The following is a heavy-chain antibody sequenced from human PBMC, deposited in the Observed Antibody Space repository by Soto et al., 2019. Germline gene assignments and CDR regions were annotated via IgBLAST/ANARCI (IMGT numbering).Heavy chain of an antibody. J-gene: IGHJ4*02. Sequence: EVQLLESGGGLVQPGGSLRLSCAASGFTFSSYAMSWVRQAPGKGLEWVSAISGSGGSTYYADSVKGRFTISRDNSKNTLYLQMSSLRAEDTAVYYCAKVGLSPRGSGYSDRFDYWGQGTLVTVSS. V-gene: IGHV3-23*01. D-gene: IGHD3-3*01. CDR2: ISGSGGST. CDR3: AKVGLSPRGSGYSDRFDY. CDR1: GFTFSSYA.